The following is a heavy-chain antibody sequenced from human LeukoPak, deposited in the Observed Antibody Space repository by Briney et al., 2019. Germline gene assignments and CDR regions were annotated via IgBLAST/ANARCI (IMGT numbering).Heavy chain of an antibody. CDR3: ARDASSSDAFDI. Sequence: PGGSLRLSYAASGFTYSSYSMNWVRQAPGKELEWVSYISSSSSTIYYADSVKGRFTISRDNAKNSLYLQMNSLRDEDTAVYYCARDASSSDAFDIWGQGTMVTVSS. CDR2: ISSSSSTI. J-gene: IGHJ3*02. D-gene: IGHD6-13*01. CDR1: GFTYSSYS. V-gene: IGHV3-48*02.